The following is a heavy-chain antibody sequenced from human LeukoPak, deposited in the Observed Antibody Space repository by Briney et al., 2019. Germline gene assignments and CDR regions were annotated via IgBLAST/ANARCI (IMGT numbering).Heavy chain of an antibody. D-gene: IGHD5-24*01. Sequence: SETLSLTCTVSGGSISSSSYYWGWIRQPPGKGLEWIGSIYYSGSTSYNPSLKSGVTISVDSIKNQFSLRLTSVTAADTAVYYCARGRVRDGFFAYYDSWGQGTLVTVSS. CDR2: IYYSGST. CDR3: ARGRVRDGFFAYYDS. J-gene: IGHJ4*02. V-gene: IGHV4-39*07. CDR1: GGSISSSSYY.